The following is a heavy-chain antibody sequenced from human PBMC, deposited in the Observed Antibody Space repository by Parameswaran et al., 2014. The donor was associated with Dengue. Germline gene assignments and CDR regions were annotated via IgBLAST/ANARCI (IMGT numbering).Heavy chain of an antibody. V-gene: IGHV1-46*01. J-gene: IGHJ6*02. CDR3: ARLDYYYFYGMDL. Sequence: VRQPWTRLEWMGIIKPSDGSTTYAPKFQGRVTMLRDTSTSTVYMELSSLRSEDTAVYYCARLDYYYFYGMDLWGQGTPVTVSS. CDR2: IKPSDGST.